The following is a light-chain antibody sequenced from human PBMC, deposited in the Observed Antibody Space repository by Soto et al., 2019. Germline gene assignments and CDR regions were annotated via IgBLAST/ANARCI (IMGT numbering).Light chain of an antibody. CDR1: QSVSIN. CDR2: GAS. Sequence: EIVMTQSPATLSVSPGERATLSCRASQSVSINLAWYQQKPGQAPRLVISGASTRATGIPARFSGSGSGTEFTLTISSLQSEDFAVYFCQRYGSSPLITFGQGTRLEI. V-gene: IGKV3-15*01. J-gene: IGKJ5*01. CDR3: QRYGSSPLIT.